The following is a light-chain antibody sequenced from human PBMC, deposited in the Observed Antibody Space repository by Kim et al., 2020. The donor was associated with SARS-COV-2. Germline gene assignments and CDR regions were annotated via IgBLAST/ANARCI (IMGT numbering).Light chain of an antibody. Sequence: QSISISCAGRGSNIGAVYAVHWYQHLPGSAPKLLIYATGNRPSGVPARFSGSKSGTSASLAITGLQAEDEADYYCQSYDSSLSHYVFGTGTKVTVL. CDR1: GSNIGAVYA. CDR2: ATG. V-gene: IGLV1-40*01. CDR3: QSYDSSLSHYV. J-gene: IGLJ1*01.